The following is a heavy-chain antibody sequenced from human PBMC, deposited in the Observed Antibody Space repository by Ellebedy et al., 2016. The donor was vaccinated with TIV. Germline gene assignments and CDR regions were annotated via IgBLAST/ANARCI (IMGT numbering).Heavy chain of an antibody. V-gene: IGHV3-74*01. CDR1: GFTFSSYS. J-gene: IGHJ4*02. Sequence: GESLKISCAASGFTFSSYSMNWVRQAPGKGLVWVSRINNDGNSTSYADSVKGRFTISRDNAKNSLYLQMNSLRAEDTAVYYCARAARVFGVVITPLFDYWGQGTLVTVSS. CDR2: INNDGNST. CDR3: ARAARVFGVVITPLFDY. D-gene: IGHD3-3*01.